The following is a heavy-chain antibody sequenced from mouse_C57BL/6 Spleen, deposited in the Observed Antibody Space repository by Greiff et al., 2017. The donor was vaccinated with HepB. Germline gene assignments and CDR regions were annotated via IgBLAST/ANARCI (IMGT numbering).Heavy chain of an antibody. D-gene: IGHD2-3*01. CDR3: TIYDGYYGWFAY. CDR2: IRLKSDNYAT. J-gene: IGHJ3*01. CDR1: GFTFSNYW. V-gene: IGHV6-3*01. Sequence: EVKLEESGGGLVQPGGSMKLSCVASGFTFSNYWMNWVRQSPEKGLEWVAQIRLKSDNYATHYAESVKGRFTISRDDSKSSVYLQMNNLRAEDTGIYYCTIYDGYYGWFAYWGQGTLVTVSA.